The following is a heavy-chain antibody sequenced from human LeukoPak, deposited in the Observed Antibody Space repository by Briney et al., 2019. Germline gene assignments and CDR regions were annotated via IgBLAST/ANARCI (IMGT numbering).Heavy chain of an antibody. CDR2: IWSDGSNK. V-gene: IGHV3-30*02. CDR1: GITFSAAG. CDR3: AKDKGKFYFDY. J-gene: IGHJ4*02. D-gene: IGHD4-23*01. Sequence: PGGSLRLSCVASGITFSAAGMHWVRQAPDKGLEWVAFIWSDGSNKYYADSVKGRFTISRDDSKNSVYLQMNSLKNEDTALYYCAKDKGKFYFDYWGQGTLVTVSS.